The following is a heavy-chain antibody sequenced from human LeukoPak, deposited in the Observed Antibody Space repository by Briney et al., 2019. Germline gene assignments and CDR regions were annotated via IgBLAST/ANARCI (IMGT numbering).Heavy chain of an antibody. CDR1: GFTFSSYA. D-gene: IGHD3-10*01. V-gene: IGHV3-23*01. CDR3: ARERELLWFGELLNWFDP. CDR2: ISGSGGST. Sequence: PGGSLRLSCAASGFTFSSYAMSWVRQAPGKGLEWVSAISGSGGSTYYADSVKGRFTISRDNSKNTLYLQMNSLRAEDTAVYYCARERELLWFGELLNWFDPWGQGTLVTVSS. J-gene: IGHJ5*02.